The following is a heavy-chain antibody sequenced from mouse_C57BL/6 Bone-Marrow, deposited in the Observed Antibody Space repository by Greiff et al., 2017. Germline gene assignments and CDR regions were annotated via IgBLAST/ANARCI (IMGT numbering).Heavy chain of an antibody. Sequence: EVLLVESGEGLVKPGGSLKLSCAASGFTFRSYAMSWVRQTPEKRLEWVAYISSGGDYIYYADTVKGRFTISRDNARNTLYLQMSSLKSEDTAMYYCTRSSFITTAFYAMDYWGQGTSVTVSS. J-gene: IGHJ4*01. V-gene: IGHV5-9-1*02. CDR1: GFTFRSYA. CDR3: TRSSFITTAFYAMDY. CDR2: ISSGGDYI. D-gene: IGHD1-1*01.